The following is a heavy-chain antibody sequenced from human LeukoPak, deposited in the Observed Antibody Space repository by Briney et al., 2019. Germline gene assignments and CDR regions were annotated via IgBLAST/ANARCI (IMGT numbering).Heavy chain of an antibody. J-gene: IGHJ4*02. V-gene: IGHV3-30-3*01. CDR2: ISYDGSNK. CDR1: GFTFSSYA. D-gene: IGHD2-21*01. Sequence: PGGSLRLSCAASGFTFSSYAMHWVRQAPGKGLEWVAVISYDGSNKYYADSVKGRFTISRDNSKNTLYLQMNSLRAEDTAVYYCARAAPYCGGDCYLGYWGQGTLVTVSS. CDR3: ARAAPYCGGDCYLGY.